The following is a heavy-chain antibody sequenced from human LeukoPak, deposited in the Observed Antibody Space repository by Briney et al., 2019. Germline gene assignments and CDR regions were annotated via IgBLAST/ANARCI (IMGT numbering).Heavy chain of an antibody. CDR2: IIPIFGTA. CDR3: AQGDGYNIPYYYYYGMDV. D-gene: IGHD5-24*01. J-gene: IGHJ6*02. V-gene: IGHV1-69*13. Sequence: GASVKVPCRASGGTFSSYAISWVRQAPGQGLEWMGGIIPIFGTANYAQKFQGRVTITADESTSTAYMELSSLRSEDTAVYYCAQGDGYNIPYYYYYGMDVWGQGTTVTVSS. CDR1: GGTFSSYA.